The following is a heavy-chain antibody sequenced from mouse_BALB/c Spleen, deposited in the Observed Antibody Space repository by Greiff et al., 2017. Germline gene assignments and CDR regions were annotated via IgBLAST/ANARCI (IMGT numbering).Heavy chain of an antibody. CDR1: GFNIKDYY. Sequence: EVQLQQSGAELVRPGALVKLSCKASGFNIKDYYMHWVKQRPEQGLEWIGWIDPENGNTIYDPKFQGKASITADTSSNTAYLQLSSLTSEDTAVYYCARDLMIRYFDVWGAGTTVTVSS. V-gene: IGHV14-1*02. D-gene: IGHD2-4*01. CDR2: IDPENGNT. CDR3: ARDLMIRYFDV. J-gene: IGHJ1*01.